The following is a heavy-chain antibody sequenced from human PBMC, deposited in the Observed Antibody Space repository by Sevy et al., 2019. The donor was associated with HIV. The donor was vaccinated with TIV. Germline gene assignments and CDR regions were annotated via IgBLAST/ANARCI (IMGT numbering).Heavy chain of an antibody. CDR2: ISYDGSYK. CDR3: ARDSGYSINWYHAY. Sequence: GGSLRLSCAASGFTFSSHGMHWVRQAPGKGLEWVAVISYDGSYKSYGDSVKGRFTISRDDSKNTLYLQMNSLRPEDTAVYYCARDSGYSINWYHAYWGQGTLVTVSS. CDR1: GFTFSSHG. J-gene: IGHJ4*02. D-gene: IGHD6-13*01. V-gene: IGHV3-30*03.